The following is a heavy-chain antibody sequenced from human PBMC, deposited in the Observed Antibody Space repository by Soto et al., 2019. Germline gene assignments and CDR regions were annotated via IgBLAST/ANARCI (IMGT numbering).Heavy chain of an antibody. CDR2: IGAARDP. J-gene: IGHJ6*02. D-gene: IGHD2-2*02. Sequence: GGSLRLSCATSGFTFSNFDMHWVRQVPGKGLEWVSAIGAARDPYYLGSVKGRFTISRENAKNSVYLQMNDLRAGDSSVYYCARAYTGRLPRRADYYYAMDVWGQGTTVTVSS. V-gene: IGHV3-13*05. CDR1: GFTFSNFD. CDR3: ARAYTGRLPRRADYYYAMDV.